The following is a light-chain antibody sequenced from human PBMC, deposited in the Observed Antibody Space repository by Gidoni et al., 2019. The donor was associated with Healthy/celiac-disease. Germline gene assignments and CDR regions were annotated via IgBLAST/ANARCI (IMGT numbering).Light chain of an antibody. J-gene: IGKJ2*01. V-gene: IGKV4-1*01. Sequence: DIVMTQSPDSLAVSLGERATINCKSSQSVLYSSNNKNYLAWYQQKPGQPPKLLIYWASTRESGVPDRFSGSGSGTDFTLTISSLQAEDVAVYYCQQYYSTPLLTSGQGTKLEIK. CDR1: QSVLYSSNNKNY. CDR3: QQYYSTPLLT. CDR2: WAS.